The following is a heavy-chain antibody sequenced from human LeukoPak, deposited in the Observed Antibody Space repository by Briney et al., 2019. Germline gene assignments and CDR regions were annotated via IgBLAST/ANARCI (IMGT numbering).Heavy chain of an antibody. V-gene: IGHV3-23*01. CDR2: ISGSGGST. CDR3: AKFGSRYCYDSSGYYFDY. CDR1: GFTFSSYA. D-gene: IGHD3-22*01. Sequence: GGSLRLSCAASGFTFSSYAMSWVRQAPGKGLEWVSAISGSGGSTYYADSVKGRFTISRDNSKNTLYLQMNSLRAEDTAVYYCAKFGSRYCYDSSGYYFDYWGQGTLVTVSS. J-gene: IGHJ4*02.